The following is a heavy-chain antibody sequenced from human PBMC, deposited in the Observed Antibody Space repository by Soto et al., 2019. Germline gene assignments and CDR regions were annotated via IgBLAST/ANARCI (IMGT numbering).Heavy chain of an antibody. D-gene: IGHD4-4*01. Sequence: PGGSLRLSCAASGFTFSSYSMNWVRQAPGKGLEWVSSISSSSSYIYYADSVKGRFTISRHNSKNTLYLQMNSLRAEDTAVYYCAREARDYSALGYWGQGTLVTVSS. J-gene: IGHJ4*02. V-gene: IGHV3-21*04. CDR3: AREARDYSALGY. CDR1: GFTFSSYS. CDR2: ISSSSSYI.